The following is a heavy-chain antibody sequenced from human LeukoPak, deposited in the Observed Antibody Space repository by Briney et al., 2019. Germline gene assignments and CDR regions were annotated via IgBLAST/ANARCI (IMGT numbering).Heavy chain of an antibody. D-gene: IGHD3-16*01. Sequence: GGSLRLSCAASSFTFSNAWMNWVRQAPGKGLEWVGRIKSKTDGGTIDYAAPVKGRFTISRDDSKNTLYLQMNSLKTEDTAVYYCARGSDSNFGARDGFDYWGQGTLVTVSS. CDR2: IKSKTDGGTI. V-gene: IGHV3-15*07. CDR3: ARGSDSNFGARDGFDY. CDR1: SFTFSNAW. J-gene: IGHJ4*02.